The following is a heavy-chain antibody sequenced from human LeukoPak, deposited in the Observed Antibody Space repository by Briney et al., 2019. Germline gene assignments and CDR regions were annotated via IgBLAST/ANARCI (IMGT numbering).Heavy chain of an antibody. CDR3: ARDPPYSSGWYHFDY. Sequence: ASVKVSCKASGYTFTGYYMHWVRQAPRQGLEWMGWINPNSGGTNYAQKFQGRVTMTRDTSISTAYMELSRLRSDDTAVYYCARDPPYSSGWYHFDYWGQGTLVTVSS. D-gene: IGHD6-19*01. CDR2: INPNSGGT. J-gene: IGHJ4*02. CDR1: GYTFTGYY. V-gene: IGHV1-2*02.